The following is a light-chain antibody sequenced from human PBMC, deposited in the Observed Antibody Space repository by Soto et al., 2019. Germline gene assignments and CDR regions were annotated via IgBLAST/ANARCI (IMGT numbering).Light chain of an antibody. CDR3: QQYNSYFFT. Sequence: DIQMTQSPPTLSASVGDRVNITCRASQTINSWLAWYQQKPGKAPRLLIYGASSLQTGVPSRFSGSGSGTEFTLTISSLQADDFAIYYCQQYNSYFFTFGPGTKVDVK. CDR1: QTINSW. V-gene: IGKV1-5*03. J-gene: IGKJ3*01. CDR2: GAS.